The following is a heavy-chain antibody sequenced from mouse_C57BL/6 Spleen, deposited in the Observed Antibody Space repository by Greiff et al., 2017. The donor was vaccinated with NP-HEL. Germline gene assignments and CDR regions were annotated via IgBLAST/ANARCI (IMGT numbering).Heavy chain of an antibody. CDR3: AIVGRDFDY. D-gene: IGHD4-1*01. CDR1: GYTFTSYW. Sequence: VQLQQPGAELVKPGASVKLSCKASGYTFTSYWMQWVKQRPGQGLEWIGEIDPSDSYTNYNQKFKGKATLTVDTSSSTAYMQLSSLTSEDSAVYYCAIVGRDFDYWGQGTTLTVSS. J-gene: IGHJ2*01. V-gene: IGHV1-50*01. CDR2: IDPSDSYT.